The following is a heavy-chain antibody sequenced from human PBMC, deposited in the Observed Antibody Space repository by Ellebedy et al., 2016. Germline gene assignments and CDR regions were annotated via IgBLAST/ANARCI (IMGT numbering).Heavy chain of an antibody. Sequence: SLKISXAASGFTFDDYAMHWVRQAPGKGLEWVSGISWNSGSIGYADSVKGRFTISRDNAKNSLYLQMNSLRAEDTALYYCAKDRQWELEGADYWGQGTLVTVSS. V-gene: IGHV3-9*01. CDR1: GFTFDDYA. CDR3: AKDRQWELEGADY. D-gene: IGHD1-26*01. CDR2: ISWNSGSI. J-gene: IGHJ4*02.